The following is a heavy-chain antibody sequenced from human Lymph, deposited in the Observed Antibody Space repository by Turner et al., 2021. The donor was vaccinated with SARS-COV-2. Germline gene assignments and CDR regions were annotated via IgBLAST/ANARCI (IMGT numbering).Heavy chain of an antibody. CDR3: ARDLGPLAFDI. CDR1: GFTVSSNY. Sequence: EVQLVETGGGLIQPGGSLRLSCAASGFTVSSNYMSWVRQAPGKGLEWVSVIYIGGTTYYAYSLKGRFTISRDNTKNPLYLQMNSLRAEDTDVYYCARDLGPLAFDIWGQGTMITVSS. J-gene: IGHJ3*02. V-gene: IGHV3-53*02. CDR2: IYIGGTT.